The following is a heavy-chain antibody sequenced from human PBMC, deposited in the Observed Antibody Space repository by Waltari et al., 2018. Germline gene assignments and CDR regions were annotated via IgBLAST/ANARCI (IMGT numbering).Heavy chain of an antibody. D-gene: IGHD3-22*01. CDR2: LYYSGGT. V-gene: IGHV4-39*01. CDR1: NGPISSTSNW. CDR3: AGIGDTTVFDSGGPRNCFDT. Sequence: QVQLQESGPGLVKPSETLTLPCTVSNGPISSTSNWWAWIRQPPGTGLELIGNLYYSGGTYDNPSLGSRVTISVDTPKEQFCLRMNSVTAADSAMYYCAGIGDTTVFDSGGPRNCFDTWGQGTLVTVSS. J-gene: IGHJ5*02.